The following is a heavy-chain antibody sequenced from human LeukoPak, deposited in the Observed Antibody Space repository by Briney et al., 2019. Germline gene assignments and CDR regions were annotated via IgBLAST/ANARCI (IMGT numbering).Heavy chain of an antibody. CDR3: ARPQPPYDSSGYYY. CDR1: GGSISSSSYY. CDR2: IYYSGST. D-gene: IGHD3-22*01. Sequence: ETLSLTCTVSGGSISSSSYYWGWIRQPPGKGLEWIGSIYYSGSTYYNPSLKSRVTISVDTSKNQFSLKLSSVTAADTAVYYCARPQPPYDSSGYYYWGQGTLVTVSS. J-gene: IGHJ4*02. V-gene: IGHV4-39*01.